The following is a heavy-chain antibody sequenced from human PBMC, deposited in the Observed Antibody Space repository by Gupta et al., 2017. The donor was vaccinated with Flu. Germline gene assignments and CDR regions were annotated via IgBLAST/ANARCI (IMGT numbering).Heavy chain of an antibody. CDR1: GFTFSSSY. D-gene: IGHD4-17*01. J-gene: IGHJ4*02. CDR3: ATVTSEC. Sequence: ELQLVESGGGSVQPGGSLTLSCAASGFTFSSSYLQWVRQAPGKGLVWVSRINPDGSSTTYAESVKGRFTISRDNAKNTLYLQMNSLGDDDTAVYYCATVTSECWGQGTLVTVSS. CDR2: INPDGSST. V-gene: IGHV3-74*03.